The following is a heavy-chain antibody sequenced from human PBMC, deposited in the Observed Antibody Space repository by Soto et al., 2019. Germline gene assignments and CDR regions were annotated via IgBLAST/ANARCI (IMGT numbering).Heavy chain of an antibody. Sequence: EVQLVESGGGLVQPGGSLRLSCAASGFTFSSYSMNWVRQALGKGLEWVSYISSSSSTIYYADSVKGRFTIFRDNAKNSLYLQMNSLRAEDTAVYYCAREGEPTAMDQYHWFDPWGQGTLVTVSS. CDR2: ISSSSSTI. CDR1: GFTFSSYS. CDR3: AREGEPTAMDQYHWFDP. J-gene: IGHJ5*02. V-gene: IGHV3-48*04. D-gene: IGHD5-18*01.